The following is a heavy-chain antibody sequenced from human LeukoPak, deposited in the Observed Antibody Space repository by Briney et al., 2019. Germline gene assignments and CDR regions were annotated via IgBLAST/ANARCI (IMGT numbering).Heavy chain of an antibody. CDR2: IIPIFGTA. V-gene: IGHV1-69*05. D-gene: IGHD2-2*01. CDR1: GGTFSSYA. J-gene: IGHJ6*03. CDR3: AREKGDCSSTSCYYDGQDGYYMDV. Sequence: GSSVRVSCKASGGTFSSYAISWVRQAPGQGLEWMGGIIPIFGTANYAQKFQGRATITTDESTSTAYMELSSLRSEDTAVYYCAREKGDCSSTSCYYDGQDGYYMDVWGKGTTVTVSS.